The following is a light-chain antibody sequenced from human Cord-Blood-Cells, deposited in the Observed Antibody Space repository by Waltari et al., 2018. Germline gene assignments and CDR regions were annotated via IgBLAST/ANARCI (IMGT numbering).Light chain of an antibody. CDR3: QQLNSYPRA. CDR1: QSVSSSY. CDR2: AAS. Sequence: EIVLTQSPGTLSLSPGERATLSCRASQSVSSSYLAWYQQKPGQAPRLLIYAASTLQSGVPSRFSGSGSGTDFTLTISSLQPEDFATYYCQQLNSYPRAFGPGTKVDIK. J-gene: IGKJ3*01. V-gene: IGKV3-20*01.